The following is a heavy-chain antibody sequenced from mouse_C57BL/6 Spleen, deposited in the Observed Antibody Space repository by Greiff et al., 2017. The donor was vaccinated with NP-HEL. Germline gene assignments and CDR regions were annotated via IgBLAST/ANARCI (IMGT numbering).Heavy chain of an antibody. Sequence: EVMLVESGGGLVQPGGSLKLSCAASGFTFSDYYMYWVRQTPEKRLEWVAYISNGGGSTYYPDTVKGRFTISRDNAKNTLYLQMSRLKSEDTAMYYCARHGNYAWFAYWGQGTLVTVSA. D-gene: IGHD2-1*01. CDR1: GFTFSDYY. CDR2: ISNGGGST. CDR3: ARHGNYAWFAY. V-gene: IGHV5-12*01. J-gene: IGHJ3*01.